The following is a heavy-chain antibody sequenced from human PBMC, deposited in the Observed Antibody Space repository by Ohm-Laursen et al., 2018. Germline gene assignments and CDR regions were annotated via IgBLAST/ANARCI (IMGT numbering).Heavy chain of an antibody. D-gene: IGHD2-15*01. Sequence: SLRLSCAASGFTFSSYSMNWVRQAPGKGLEWVSSISSSSSSYIYYADSVKGRFTISRDNAKNSLYLQMNSLRAEDTAVYYCARDPTPRLTRGLGWFDPWGQGTLVTVSS. V-gene: IGHV3-21*01. CDR2: ISSSSSSYI. CDR3: ARDPTPRLTRGLGWFDP. CDR1: GFTFSSYS. J-gene: IGHJ5*02.